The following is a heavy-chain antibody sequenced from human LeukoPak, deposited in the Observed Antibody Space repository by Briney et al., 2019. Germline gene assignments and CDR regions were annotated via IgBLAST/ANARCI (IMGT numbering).Heavy chain of an antibody. CDR3: ARDPGTDYDFWSGYRGYYGMDV. D-gene: IGHD3-3*01. CDR2: ISAYNGNT. J-gene: IGHJ6*02. CDR1: GYTFTSYG. Sequence: ASVKVSCKASGYTFTSYGISWVRQAPGQGLEWMGWISAYNGNTNYAQKLQGRVTMTTDTSTSTAYMELRSLRSDDTAVYYCARDPGTDYDFWSGYRGYYGMDVWGQGTTVTVFS. V-gene: IGHV1-18*01.